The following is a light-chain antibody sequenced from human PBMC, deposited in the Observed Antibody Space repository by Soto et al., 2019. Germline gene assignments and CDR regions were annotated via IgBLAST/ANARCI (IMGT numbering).Light chain of an antibody. CDR1: QSVSSN. Sequence: EIVMTQSPATLSVSPGERATLSCRASQSVSSNLAWYQQKPSQAPRLLIYGASTRATGIPARFSGSGFGTEFSLTISSLQSEDFAVYYCQQYNNWPRTFGQGTKVDIK. V-gene: IGKV3-15*01. CDR2: GAS. J-gene: IGKJ1*01. CDR3: QQYNNWPRT.